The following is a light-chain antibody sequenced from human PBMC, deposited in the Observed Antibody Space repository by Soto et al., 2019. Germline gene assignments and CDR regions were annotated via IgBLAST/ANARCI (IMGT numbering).Light chain of an antibody. CDR3: SSYTVSNTYI. CDR2: AAT. CDR1: SSDVGGYNY. Sequence: QSVLTQPASVSGSPGQSITISCTGTSSDVGGYNYVSWYQQHPGEAPKLLIYAATNRPSGVSYRFSGSKSGNTASLTISGLQAEDEADYYCSSYTVSNTYIFGPGTKVTVL. V-gene: IGLV2-14*01. J-gene: IGLJ1*01.